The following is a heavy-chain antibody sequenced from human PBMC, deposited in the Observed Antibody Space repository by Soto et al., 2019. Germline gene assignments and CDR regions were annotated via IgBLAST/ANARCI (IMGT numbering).Heavy chain of an antibody. CDR1: GFTFRDHY. V-gene: IGHV3-72*01. CDR3: ARGWTLGELLPGAFDY. Sequence: EVQLVESGGGLVQPGGSLRLSCAASGFTFRDHYMDWVRQAPGKGLEWVGRIRNKANNYATEYAASVKDRFTISRDDSKNSLYLQMNSLKTEDTAVYYCARGWTLGELLPGAFDYWGQGILVTVS. J-gene: IGHJ4*02. CDR2: IRNKANNYAT. D-gene: IGHD1-26*01.